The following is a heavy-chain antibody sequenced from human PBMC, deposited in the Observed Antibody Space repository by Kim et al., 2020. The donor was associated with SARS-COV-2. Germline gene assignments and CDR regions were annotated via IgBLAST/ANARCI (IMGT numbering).Heavy chain of an antibody. J-gene: IGHJ4*02. CDR2: IIPIFGTA. CDR3: AREAYSSGWTGYYFDY. D-gene: IGHD6-19*01. V-gene: IGHV1-69*13. CDR1: GGTFSSYA. Sequence: SVKVSCKASGGTFSSYAISWVRQAPGQGLEWMGGIIPIFGTANYAQKFQGRVTITADESTSTAYMELSSLRSEDTAVYYCAREAYSSGWTGYYFDYWGQGTLVTVSS.